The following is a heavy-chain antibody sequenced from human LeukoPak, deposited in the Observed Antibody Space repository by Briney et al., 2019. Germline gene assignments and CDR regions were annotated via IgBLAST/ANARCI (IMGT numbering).Heavy chain of an antibody. D-gene: IGHD1-26*01. J-gene: IGHJ4*02. CDR3: ARDIHSGSYYLSY. V-gene: IGHV3-30*04. Sequence: GGSLRLSCAATGFTFSSYPMYWVRQAPGKGLEWVAVILHDGRNKYYADSVKGRFTISRDNSKNTLYLQMNSLRAEDTAVYYCARDIHSGSYYLSYWGQGTLVTVSS. CDR1: GFTFSSYP. CDR2: ILHDGRNK.